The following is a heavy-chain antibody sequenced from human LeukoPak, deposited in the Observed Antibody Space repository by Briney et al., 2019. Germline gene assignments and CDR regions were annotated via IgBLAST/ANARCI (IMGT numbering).Heavy chain of an antibody. CDR2: ISAYNDGNT. V-gene: IGHV1-18*01. CDR3: ARDTLGTYYYYDSSGYPY. D-gene: IGHD3-22*01. Sequence: GASVKVSCKASGYTFTNYGINWVRQAPGQGLEWMGWISAYNDGNTNYAQRFQGRVTMTTDTSTSTAYMELRSLRSDDTAVYYCARDTLGTYYYYDSSGYPYWGQGTLVTVSS. CDR1: GYTFTNYG. J-gene: IGHJ4*02.